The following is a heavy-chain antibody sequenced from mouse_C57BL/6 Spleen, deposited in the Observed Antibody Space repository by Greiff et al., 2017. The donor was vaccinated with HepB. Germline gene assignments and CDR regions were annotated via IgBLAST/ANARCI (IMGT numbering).Heavy chain of an antibody. CDR2: IRSKSNNYAT. Sequence: EVQGVESGGGLVQPKGSLKLSCAASGFSFNTYAMNWVRQAPGKGLEWVARIRSKSNNYATYYADSVKDRFTISRDDSESMLYLQMNNLKTEDTAMYYCVRHSFYYYGSYFDVWGTGTTVTVSS. D-gene: IGHD1-1*01. V-gene: IGHV10-1*01. CDR3: VRHSFYYYGSYFDV. J-gene: IGHJ1*03. CDR1: GFSFNTYA.